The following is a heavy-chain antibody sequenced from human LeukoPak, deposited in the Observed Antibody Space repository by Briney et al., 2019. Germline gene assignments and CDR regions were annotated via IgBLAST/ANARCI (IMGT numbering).Heavy chain of an antibody. CDR2: INHSGSA. J-gene: IGHJ4*02. V-gene: IGHV4-34*01. D-gene: IGHD6-19*01. Sequence: PSETLSLTRALSGEPHCGYYSCGSPGPPGKGRGGRGGINHSGSANYNPSLKSRVTISVDTSTNQLSLKLSSMTASDTAVYYCARGRYSSGWYYFDYWGQGTLVTVSS. CDR1: GEPHCGYY. CDR3: ARGRYSSGWYYFDY.